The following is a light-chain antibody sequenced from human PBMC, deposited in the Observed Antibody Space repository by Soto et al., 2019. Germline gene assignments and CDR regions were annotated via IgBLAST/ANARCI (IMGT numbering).Light chain of an antibody. Sequence: EIGLTQSQGTLSLSPGERATLSCRASQSVSSSYLAWYQQKPGQAPRHRFYGASSRATGIPDRFSGSGSGTDFTLTISRLETEDFAVYYCQQYGSSPPWTFGQGTKVEIK. V-gene: IGKV3-20*01. CDR3: QQYGSSPPWT. J-gene: IGKJ1*01. CDR1: QSVSSSY. CDR2: GAS.